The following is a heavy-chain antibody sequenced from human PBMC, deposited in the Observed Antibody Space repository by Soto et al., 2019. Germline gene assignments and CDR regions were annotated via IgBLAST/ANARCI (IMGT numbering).Heavy chain of an antibody. Sequence: SHPMPPAGAVFWGSFRGFYVRGIRKRTRKRLEWIGESNHSGSTNYNPYLKSRVTVSVDTSKNQFSLKLSSVTAADTAVYYCARAGRLGSNYCHSVMDVSGKGTTVTVSS. CDR3: ARAGRLGSNYCHSVMDV. D-gene: IGHD5-12*01. CDR1: WGSFRGFY. V-gene: IGHV4-34*01. J-gene: IGHJ6*04. CDR2: SNHSGST.